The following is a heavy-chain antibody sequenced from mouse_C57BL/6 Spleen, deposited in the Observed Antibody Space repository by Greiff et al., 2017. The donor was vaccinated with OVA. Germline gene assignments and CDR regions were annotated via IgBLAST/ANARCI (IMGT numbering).Heavy chain of an antibody. V-gene: IGHV1-74*01. CDR3: AIPYYYGSSYVLHYYAMDY. D-gene: IGHD1-1*01. J-gene: IGHJ4*01. Sequence: QVQLQQPGAELVKPGASVKVSCKASGYTFTSYWMHWVKQRPGQGLEWIGRIHPSDSDTNYNQKFKGKATLTVDKSSSTAYMQLSSLTSEDSAVYYCAIPYYYGSSYVLHYYAMDYWGQGTSVTVSS. CDR2: IHPSDSDT. CDR1: GYTFTSYW.